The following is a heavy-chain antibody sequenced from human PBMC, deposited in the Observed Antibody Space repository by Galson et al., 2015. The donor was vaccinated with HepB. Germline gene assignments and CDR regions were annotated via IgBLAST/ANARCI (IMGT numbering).Heavy chain of an antibody. V-gene: IGHV1-69*06. D-gene: IGHD6-19*01. CDR2: IIPIFGTA. Sequence: SVKVSCKASGGTFSSYAISWVRQAPGQGLEWMGGIIPIFGTANYAQKFQGRVTITADKSTSTAYMELSSLRSEDTAVYYCARDSSSGWSRSDAFDIWGQGTMVTVSS. CDR1: GGTFSSYA. J-gene: IGHJ3*02. CDR3: ARDSSSGWSRSDAFDI.